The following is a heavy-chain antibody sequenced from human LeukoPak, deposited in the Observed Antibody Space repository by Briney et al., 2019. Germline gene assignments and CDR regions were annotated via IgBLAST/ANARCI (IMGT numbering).Heavy chain of an antibody. CDR2: IGVGGNSI. D-gene: IGHD2-21*01. V-gene: IGHV3-48*03. Sequence: GGSLRLSCAASGFTFSTYEFNWVRQAPGKGLEWIAYIGVGGNSIYYAASVRGRFTTSRDNVQSSLYLEMNSLRVEDTALYYCARETAHCGGDCFDYWGQGTLVTVSS. CDR1: GFTFSTYE. CDR3: ARETAHCGGDCFDY. J-gene: IGHJ4*02.